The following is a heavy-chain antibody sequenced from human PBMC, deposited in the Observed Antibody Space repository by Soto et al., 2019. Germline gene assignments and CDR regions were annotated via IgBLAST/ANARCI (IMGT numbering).Heavy chain of an antibody. V-gene: IGHV5-10-1*01. CDR3: ALGYCSSTSCYADLYYYYYGMDV. Sequence: GESLKISCKGSGYSFTSYWISWVRQMPGKGLEWMGRIDPSDSYTNYSPSFQGHVTISADKSISTAYLQWSSLKASDTAMYYCALGYCSSTSCYADLYYYYYGMDVWGQGTTVTVSS. D-gene: IGHD2-2*01. J-gene: IGHJ6*02. CDR1: GYSFTSYW. CDR2: IDPSDSYT.